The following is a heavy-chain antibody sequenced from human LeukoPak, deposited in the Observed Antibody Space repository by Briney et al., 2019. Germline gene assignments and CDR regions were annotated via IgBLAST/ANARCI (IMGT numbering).Heavy chain of an antibody. CDR3: ARGDWYSFDH. J-gene: IGHJ4*02. CDR2: ISNSGSSI. D-gene: IGHD6-19*01. CDR1: GFTFSDYY. Sequence: GGSLRLSCAASGFTFSDYYMNWIRQAPGKGLEWVSYISNSGSSIYYADSVRGRLTISRDNAKSSLYMEMNSLRAEDTAVYYCARGDWYSFDHWGQGTLVTVSS. V-gene: IGHV3-11*01.